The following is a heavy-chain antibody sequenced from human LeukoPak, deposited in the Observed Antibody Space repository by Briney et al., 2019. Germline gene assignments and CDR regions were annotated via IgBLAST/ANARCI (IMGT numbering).Heavy chain of an antibody. J-gene: IGHJ4*02. CDR1: GFTVSSNS. V-gene: IGHV3-53*01. CDR2: IYSSVT. CDR3: ARRAGAYSHPYDY. Sequence: GGSLRLSCTASGFTVSSNSMSWVRQAPGKGLEWVSFIYSSVTHYSEHVQGRFTISRDNYKNTLFLQMNSLRAEDTAVYYCARRAGAYSHPYDYWGQGTL. D-gene: IGHD4/OR15-4a*01.